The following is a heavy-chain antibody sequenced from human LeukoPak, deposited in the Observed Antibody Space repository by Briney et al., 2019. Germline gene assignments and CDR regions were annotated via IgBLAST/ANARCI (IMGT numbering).Heavy chain of an antibody. V-gene: IGHV4-39*07. CDR2: IYYSGST. Sequence: PSETLSLTCTVSGGSISSSSYYWGWIRQPPGKGLEWIGSIYYSGSTYYNPSLKSRVTISVDTSKNQFSLKLSSVTAADTAVYYCARDRKGGYCSGGSCYSGDYWGQGTLVTVSS. J-gene: IGHJ4*02. CDR3: ARDRKGGYCSGGSCYSGDY. CDR1: GGSISSSSYY. D-gene: IGHD2-15*01.